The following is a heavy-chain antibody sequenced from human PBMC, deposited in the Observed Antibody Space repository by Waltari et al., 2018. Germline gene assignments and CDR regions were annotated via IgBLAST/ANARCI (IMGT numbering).Heavy chain of an antibody. CDR3: ARDLGWDSSGYYSYPPDY. D-gene: IGHD3-22*01. CDR2: IWYDGSNK. Sequence: QVQLVESGGGVVQPGRSLRLSCAASGLPFSSYGMHWVRQAPGKGLEWVAVIWYDGSNKYYADSVKGRFTISRDNSKNTLYLQMNSLRAEDTAVYYCARDLGWDSSGYYSYPPDYWGQGTLVTVSS. CDR1: GLPFSSYG. J-gene: IGHJ4*02. V-gene: IGHV3-33*01.